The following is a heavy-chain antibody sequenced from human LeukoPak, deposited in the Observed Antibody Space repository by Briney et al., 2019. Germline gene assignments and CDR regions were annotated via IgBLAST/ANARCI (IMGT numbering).Heavy chain of an antibody. CDR2: NKQKKRT. D-gene: IGHD3-3*01. Sequence: PSETLSHTCAVYGGPYRGNHKNTHRHPPEKNPKKQRKNKQKKRTNYNPSLKSRVTISVDTSKNQFSLKLSSVTAADTAVYYCARGGQTYDFWSGYHGCWFDPWGQGTLVTVSS. J-gene: IGHJ5*02. CDR1: GGPYRGNH. V-gene: IGHV4-34*01. CDR3: ARGGQTYDFWSGYHGCWFDP.